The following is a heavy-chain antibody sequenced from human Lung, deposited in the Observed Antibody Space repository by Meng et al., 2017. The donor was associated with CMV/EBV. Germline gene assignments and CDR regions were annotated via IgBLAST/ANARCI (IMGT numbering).Heavy chain of an antibody. J-gene: IGHJ4*02. D-gene: IGHD3-3*01. V-gene: IGHV1-46*01. CDR3: VREYFWAREY. Sequence: ASVKVSCKASGYTLTNYYIHWVRQAPGQGLEWMGIINPSDNTTIYAQKFQGRVTMTRDTSTSTVYMELSSLRSDDTALYYCVREYFWAREYWGQGTLVTVSS. CDR1: GYTLTNYY. CDR2: INPSDNTT.